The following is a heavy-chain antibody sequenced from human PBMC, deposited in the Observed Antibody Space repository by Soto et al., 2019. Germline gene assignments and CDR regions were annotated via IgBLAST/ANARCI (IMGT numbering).Heavy chain of an antibody. J-gene: IGHJ5*02. CDR2: IVVGSGNT. CDR3: VRRHVSATGIDWFDP. Sequence: SVKVSCNASGFTFTSSAVQWVRPARGQRLEWIGWIVVGSGNTNYAQKFQERVTITRDMSTSTAYMELSSLRSEDTAVYYCVRRHVSATGIDWFDPWGQGTLVTVSS. V-gene: IGHV1-58*01. CDR1: GFTFTSSA. D-gene: IGHD6-13*01.